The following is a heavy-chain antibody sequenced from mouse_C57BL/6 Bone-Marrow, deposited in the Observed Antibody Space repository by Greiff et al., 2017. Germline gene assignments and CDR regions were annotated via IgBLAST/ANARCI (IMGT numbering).Heavy chain of an antibody. Sequence: EVHVVESGGGLVQPGGSLKLSCAASGFTFSDYYMYWVRQTPEKRLEWVAYISNGGGSTYYPDTVKGRFTISRDTATNTLYLQMSRLKSEDTARYYCASTMVTTRYYYAMDYWGKGTTVTVSS. CDR3: ASTMVTTRYYYAMDY. CDR1: GFTFSDYY. V-gene: IGHV5-12*01. CDR2: ISNGGGST. D-gene: IGHD2-1*01. J-gene: IGHJ4*01.